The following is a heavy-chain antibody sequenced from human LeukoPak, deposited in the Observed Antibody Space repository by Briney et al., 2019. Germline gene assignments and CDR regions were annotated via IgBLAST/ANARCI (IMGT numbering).Heavy chain of an antibody. CDR3: ASEVSAAGGSWFDP. Sequence: PSETLSLTCTVSGGSISSSSYYWGGIRQPPGKGLEWIGSIYYSGSTYYNPSLKSRVTISVDTSKNQFSLKLSSVTAADTAVYYCASEVSAAGGSWFDPWGQGTLVTVSS. D-gene: IGHD6-13*01. CDR1: GGSISSSSYY. CDR2: IYYSGST. V-gene: IGHV4-39*01. J-gene: IGHJ5*02.